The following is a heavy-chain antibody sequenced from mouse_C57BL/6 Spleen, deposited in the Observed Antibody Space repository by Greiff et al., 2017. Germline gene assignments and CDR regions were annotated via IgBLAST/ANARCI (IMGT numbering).Heavy chain of an antibody. CDR3: AREDYFDY. CDR2: INPSTGGT. Sequence: VQLKESGPELVKPGASVKISCKASGYSFTGYYMNWVKQSPEKSLEWIGEINPSTGGTTYNQKFKAKATLTVDKSSSTAYMQLKSLTSEDSAVYCCAREDYFDYWGQGTTLTVSS. J-gene: IGHJ2*01. CDR1: GYSFTGYY. V-gene: IGHV1-42*01.